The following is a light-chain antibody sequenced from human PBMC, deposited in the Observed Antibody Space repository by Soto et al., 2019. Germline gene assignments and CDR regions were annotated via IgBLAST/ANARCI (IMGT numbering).Light chain of an antibody. V-gene: IGKV1-9*01. CDR1: QGISSS. J-gene: IGKJ1*01. Sequence: IQLTQSPSSLSASVGDRVTITCRASQGISSSLAWYQHKPGKAPYLLIFAASTLQSGVPSRFSGSGSGTDFTLTISSLQPEDFATYYCQHLNSYPTWTFGQGTKVEIK. CDR2: AAS. CDR3: QHLNSYPTWT.